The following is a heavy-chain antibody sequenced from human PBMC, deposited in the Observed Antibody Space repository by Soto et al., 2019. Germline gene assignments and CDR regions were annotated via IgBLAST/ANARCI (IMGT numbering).Heavy chain of an antibody. V-gene: IGHV1-69*13. D-gene: IGHD3-22*01. CDR2: IIPIFGTA. CDR3: ARWRRYDSSGYYARSNYYYYGMDA. Sequence: SVKVACKASGGTFSSYAISWVRQAPGQGLEWMGGIIPIFGTANYAQKFQGRVTITADESTSTAYMELSSLRSEDTAVYYCARWRRYDSSGYYARSNYYYYGMDAWGQGTTVTVSS. CDR1: GGTFSSYA. J-gene: IGHJ6*02.